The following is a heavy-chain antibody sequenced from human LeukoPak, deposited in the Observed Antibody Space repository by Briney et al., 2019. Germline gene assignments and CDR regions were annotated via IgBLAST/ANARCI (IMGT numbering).Heavy chain of an antibody. V-gene: IGHV4-38-2*02. CDR2: IYYSGST. CDR3: ARRNGIVYYFDY. CDR1: GYSISSGYY. D-gene: IGHD2-15*01. Sequence: SETLSLTCTVSGYSISSGYYWGWIRQPPGKGLEWIGSIYYSGSTYYNPSLKSRVTISVDTSKNQFSLKLSSVTAADTAVYYCARRNGIVYYFDYWGQGTLVTVSS. J-gene: IGHJ4*02.